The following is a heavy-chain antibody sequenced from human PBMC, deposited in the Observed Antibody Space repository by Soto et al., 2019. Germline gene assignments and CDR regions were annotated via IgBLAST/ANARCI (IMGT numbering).Heavy chain of an antibody. D-gene: IGHD4-17*01. Sequence: WSLRLSCAGSVFTFSSYAMTWVRQAPGKGLEWVSGVSGTGGSAYYADSVKGRFTISRDKSTNTLYLHMNSLRAEDTAVYYCARGSAYSDYDLEYWGQGTLVTVSS. V-gene: IGHV3-23*01. CDR1: VFTFSSYA. J-gene: IGHJ4*02. CDR3: ARGSAYSDYDLEY. CDR2: VSGTGGSA.